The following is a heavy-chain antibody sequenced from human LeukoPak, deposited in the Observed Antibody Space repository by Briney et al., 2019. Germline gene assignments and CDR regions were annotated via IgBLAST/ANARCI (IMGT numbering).Heavy chain of an antibody. D-gene: IGHD3-22*01. V-gene: IGHV1-69*13. Sequence: SVKVSCKASGGTFSSYAISWVRRAPGQGLEWMGGIIPIFGTANYAQKFQGRVTITADESTSTAYMELSSLRSEDTAVYYCARVPTGYYYDSSYYYGMDVWGQGTTVTVSS. CDR1: GGTFSSYA. CDR2: IIPIFGTA. J-gene: IGHJ6*02. CDR3: ARVPTGYYYDSSYYYGMDV.